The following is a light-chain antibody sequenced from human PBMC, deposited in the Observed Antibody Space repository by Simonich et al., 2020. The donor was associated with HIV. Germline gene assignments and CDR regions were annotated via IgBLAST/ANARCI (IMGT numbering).Light chain of an antibody. CDR3: QQYYSTPYT. CDR2: KAS. J-gene: IGKJ2*01. V-gene: IGKV1-5*03. Sequence: DIQMTQSPSTLAASVGDRVTITCRASQSISSGLAWYQQKPGKAPKLLIYKASSLESGVPSRFSGSGSGTEFTLTISSLQPDDFATYFCQQYYSTPYTFGQGTNLEIK. CDR1: QSISSG.